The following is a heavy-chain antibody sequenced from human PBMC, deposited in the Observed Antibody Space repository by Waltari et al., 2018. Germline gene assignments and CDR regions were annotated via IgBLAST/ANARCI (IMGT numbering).Heavy chain of an antibody. CDR1: GGSSSGYY. D-gene: IGHD6-13*01. Sequence: QVQLQQWGAGLLKPSETLSLTCAVYGGSSSGYYWSWIRQPPGKGLEWIGEINHSGSTNYNPSLKSRVTISVDRSKNQFSLKLSSVTAADTAVYYCARGEGSSSWSDAFDIWGQGTMVTVSS. J-gene: IGHJ3*02. CDR2: INHSGST. CDR3: ARGEGSSSWSDAFDI. V-gene: IGHV4-34*01.